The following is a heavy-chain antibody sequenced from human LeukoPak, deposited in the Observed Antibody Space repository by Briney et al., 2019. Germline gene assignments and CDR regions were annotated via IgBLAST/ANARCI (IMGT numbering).Heavy chain of an antibody. CDR3: ARDRLTQAIDY. V-gene: IGHV1-46*01. Sequence: ASVKVSCKASGYTFTSYYMHWVPQAPGQGLEWMGIINPSGGSTSYAQKFQGRVTMTRETSTSTVYMELSSLISEDTAVYYCARDRLTQAIDYWGQGTLVTVSS. CDR1: GYTFTSYY. J-gene: IGHJ4*02. CDR2: INPSGGST. D-gene: IGHD6-6*01.